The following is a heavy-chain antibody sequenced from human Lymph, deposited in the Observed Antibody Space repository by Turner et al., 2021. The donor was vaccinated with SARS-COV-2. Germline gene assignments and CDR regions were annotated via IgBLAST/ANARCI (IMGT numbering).Heavy chain of an antibody. J-gene: IGHJ3*02. D-gene: IGHD3-22*01. Sequence: QVQLVESGGGVVQPGRSLRLSCAASGFTFSNYGIHWVRQAPGKGLDWVAVIWYDGSNKYYADSVKGRFTISRDNSKNTLYLQMNSLRAEDTAVYYCAREGYFYDTSRAFDIWGQGTMVTVSS. V-gene: IGHV3-33*01. CDR2: IWYDGSNK. CDR3: AREGYFYDTSRAFDI. CDR1: GFTFSNYG.